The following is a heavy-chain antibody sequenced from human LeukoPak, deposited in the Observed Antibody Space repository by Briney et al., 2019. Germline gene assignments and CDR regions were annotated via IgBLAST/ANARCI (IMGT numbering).Heavy chain of an antibody. J-gene: IGHJ6*03. CDR1: GGTFSSYA. CDR3: ARRVDSSTPRRGYYYYYMDV. CDR2: IIPIFGTA. D-gene: IGHD6-13*01. Sequence: SVKVSCKASGGTFSSYAISWVRQAPGQGLEWMGGIIPIFGTANYAQKFQGRVTITTDESTSTAYMELSSLRSEDTAVYYCARRVDSSTPRRGYYYYYMDVWGKGTTVTVSS. V-gene: IGHV1-69*05.